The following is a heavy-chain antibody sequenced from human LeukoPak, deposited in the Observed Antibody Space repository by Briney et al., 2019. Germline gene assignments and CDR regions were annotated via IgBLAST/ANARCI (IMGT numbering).Heavy chain of an antibody. D-gene: IGHD5-12*01. J-gene: IGHJ5*02. CDR1: GGSVSNHY. V-gene: IGHV4-59*02. Sequence: PSETLSLTCGVSGGSVSNHYWTWIRQPPGRGLEWIGDIFYSGSTNYNPSLKSRITISLDTSKNQFSLNLTSVTAADTAVYYCSRRTVATWFAWFDPWGQGTLVTVTS. CDR3: SRRTVATWFAWFDP. CDR2: IFYSGST.